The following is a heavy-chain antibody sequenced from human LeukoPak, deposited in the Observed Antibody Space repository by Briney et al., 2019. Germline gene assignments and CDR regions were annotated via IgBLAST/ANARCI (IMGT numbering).Heavy chain of an antibody. Sequence: GGSLRLSCAVSGFSVSGYWMTWVRQAPGKGLEWVANIKQDGSEKNYVDSVKGRFTISRDNAENSLFLQMNSLRVEDTAVYHCAREWQGGIAAAGTRIEGDYWGQGTLVAVSS. CDR3: AREWQGGIAAAGTRIEGDY. CDR1: GFSVSGYW. D-gene: IGHD6-13*01. CDR2: IKQDGSEK. J-gene: IGHJ4*02. V-gene: IGHV3-7*01.